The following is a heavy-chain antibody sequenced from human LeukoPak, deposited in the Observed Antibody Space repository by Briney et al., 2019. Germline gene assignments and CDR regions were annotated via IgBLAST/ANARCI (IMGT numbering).Heavy chain of an antibody. CDR1: GGSFSGYY. CDR3: ARGDPFRAGWFDP. V-gene: IGHV4-34*01. J-gene: IGHJ5*02. D-gene: IGHD6-13*01. Sequence: SETLSLTCAVYGGSFSGYYWSWIRQPPGKGLEWIGEINHSGSTNYNPSLKSRVTMSVDTSKSQFSLNLSSMTAADTAVYYCARGDPFRAGWFDPWGQGTLVTVSS. CDR2: INHSGST.